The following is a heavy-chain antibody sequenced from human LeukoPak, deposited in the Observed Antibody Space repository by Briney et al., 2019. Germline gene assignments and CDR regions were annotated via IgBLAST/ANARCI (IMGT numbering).Heavy chain of an antibody. J-gene: IGHJ4*02. V-gene: IGHV4-39*07. Sequence: PSETLSLTCTVSGVSISSSNSYWGWIRQPPGKGLEWIGSIYYSGNTYYNASLKSRVTISVDTSKNQFSLRLSSVTAADTAVYYCARDQYYYDSSGYYSFDYWGQGTLVTLSS. CDR2: IYYSGNT. CDR3: ARDQYYYDSSGYYSFDY. CDR1: GVSISSSNSY. D-gene: IGHD3-22*01.